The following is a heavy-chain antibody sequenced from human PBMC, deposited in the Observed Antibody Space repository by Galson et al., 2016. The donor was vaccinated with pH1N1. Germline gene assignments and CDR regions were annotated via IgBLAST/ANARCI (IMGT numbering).Heavy chain of an antibody. V-gene: IGHV3-23*01. CDR2: ISASDDTT. J-gene: IGHJ3*02. CDR3: SKGGSLSLPHDAFDI. CDR1: GLTFNNYA. Sequence: SLRLSCAASGLTFNNYAMSWVRQAPGKGLEWVASISASDDTTYYADSVKGRFSVSRDDSKNTLYLQMNSLRAEDTAIYYCSKGGSLSLPHDAFDIWGQGTMVTVSS.